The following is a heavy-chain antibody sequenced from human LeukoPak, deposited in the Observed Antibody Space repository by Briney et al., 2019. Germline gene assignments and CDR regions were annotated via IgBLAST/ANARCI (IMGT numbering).Heavy chain of an antibody. V-gene: IGHV4-4*02. D-gene: IGHD6-19*01. CDR2: MYLGGTT. CDR1: GGSISSLNL. Sequence: SEALSLTCIVSGGSISSLNLWSWLRQPPGKGLEWIGEMYLGGTTNFNPSLKSRVTILIDKSKNQLSLQLTSVTAADTAVYYCAGLEGRYSTDWFYFFDYWGQGALVTVSS. CDR3: AGLEGRYSTDWFYFFDY. J-gene: IGHJ4*02.